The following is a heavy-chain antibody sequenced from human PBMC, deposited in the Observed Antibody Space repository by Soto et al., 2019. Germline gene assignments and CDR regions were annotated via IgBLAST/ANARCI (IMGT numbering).Heavy chain of an antibody. D-gene: IGHD4-17*01. J-gene: IGHJ3*02. V-gene: IGHV4-39*07. CDR3: ARGLVQDYGDYRYDAFDI. CDR1: GGSVSTNSYS. CDR2: IYYSGST. Sequence: PSETLSLTCTVSGGSVSTNSYSWFWIRQSPGKALEWIGWIYYSGSTYYNPSLKSRVTISADTSENQFSLQVNSVTVADTAVYYCARGLVQDYGDYRYDAFDIWGQGTMVTVSS.